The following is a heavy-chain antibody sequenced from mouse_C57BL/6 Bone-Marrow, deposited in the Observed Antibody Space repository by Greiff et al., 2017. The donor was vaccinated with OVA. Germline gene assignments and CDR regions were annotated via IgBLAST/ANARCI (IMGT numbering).Heavy chain of an antibody. Sequence: EVMLVESGGGLVQPGGSLKLSCAASGFTFSDYYMYWVRQTPEKRLEWVAYISNGGGSTYYPDTVKGRFTISRDNAKNTLYLQMSRLKSEDTAMYYCARPSYYSNFTLYYYAMDYWGQGTSVTVSS. D-gene: IGHD2-5*01. V-gene: IGHV5-12*01. CDR3: ARPSYYSNFTLYYYAMDY. CDR1: GFTFSDYY. J-gene: IGHJ4*01. CDR2: ISNGGGST.